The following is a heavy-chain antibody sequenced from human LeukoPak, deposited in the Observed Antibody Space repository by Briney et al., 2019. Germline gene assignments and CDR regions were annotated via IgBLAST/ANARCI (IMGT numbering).Heavy chain of an antibody. CDR2: IYHTGST. CDR3: ARVSGSYYTYYYYYGMDV. V-gene: IGHV4-4*02. D-gene: IGHD1-26*01. Sequence: SETLSLTCAVSGGSISTNNWWSWVRQPPGKGLEWIGEIYHTGSTNYSPSLRSRVTISVDTSKNQFSLKLSSVTAADTAVYYCARVSGSYYTYYYYYGMDVWGQGTTVTVSS. CDR1: GGSISTNNW. J-gene: IGHJ6*02.